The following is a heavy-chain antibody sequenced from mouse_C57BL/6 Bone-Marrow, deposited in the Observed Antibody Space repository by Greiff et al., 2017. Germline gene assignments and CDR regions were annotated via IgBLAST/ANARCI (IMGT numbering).Heavy chain of an antibody. Sequence: QVQLQQPGAELVRPGSSVKLSCKASGYTFTSYWMHWVKQRPIQGLEWIGNIDPSDSETHYNQKFKDKATLTVDKSSSTAYMQLSSLTSEDSAVYFCARILLYYYAMDYWGQGTSVTVSS. CDR1: GYTFTSYW. CDR3: ARILLYYYAMDY. V-gene: IGHV1-52*01. CDR2: IDPSDSET. J-gene: IGHJ4*01.